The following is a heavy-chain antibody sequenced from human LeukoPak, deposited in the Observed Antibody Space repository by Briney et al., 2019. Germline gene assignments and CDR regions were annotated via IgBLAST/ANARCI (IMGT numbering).Heavy chain of an antibody. CDR2: IIPIFGTA. D-gene: IGHD2-2*02. CDR3: ATCARNFYCYRFDY. CDR1: GGIFSSYA. V-gene: IGHV1-69*13. Sequence: SVKVSCTASGGIFSSYAISWVRQAPGQGLEWMGGIIPIFGTANYAQKFQGRVTITADESTSTAYMELSSLRSEDTAVYYCATCARNFYCYRFDYWGQGTLVTVSS. J-gene: IGHJ4*02.